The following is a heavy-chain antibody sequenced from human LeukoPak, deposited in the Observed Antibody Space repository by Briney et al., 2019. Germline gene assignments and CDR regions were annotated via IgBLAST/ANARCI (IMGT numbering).Heavy chain of an antibody. D-gene: IGHD3-22*01. CDR3: ARVYYYDAFDI. CDR2: IYHSGST. Sequence: SGTLSLTCAVSGYSISSGYYWGWIRQPPGKGLEWIGSIYHSGSTYYNPSLKSRVTISVDTSKNQFSLKLSSVTAADTAVYYCARVYYYDAFDIWGQGTMVTVSS. J-gene: IGHJ3*02. V-gene: IGHV4-38-2*01. CDR1: GYSISSGYY.